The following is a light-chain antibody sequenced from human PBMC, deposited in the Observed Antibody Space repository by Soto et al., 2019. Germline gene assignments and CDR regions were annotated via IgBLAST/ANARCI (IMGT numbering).Light chain of an antibody. CDR2: EAS. Sequence: DIQMTQSPSSLSASVGDRITITCRASQSISISLNWYQHKPGKAPKHLIYEASTLQSGVPLRFSGSGSGTDFTLTISSLQPEDFATYDCQQSYSIVPLTFGGGTRVEIK. CDR1: QSISIS. V-gene: IGKV1-39*01. J-gene: IGKJ4*01. CDR3: QQSYSIVPLT.